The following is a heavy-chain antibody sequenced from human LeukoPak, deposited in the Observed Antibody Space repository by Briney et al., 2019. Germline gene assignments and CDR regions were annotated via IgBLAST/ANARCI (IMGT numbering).Heavy chain of an antibody. CDR1: GFTFSSYS. D-gene: IGHD1-26*01. CDR2: IGSSDSTT. J-gene: IGHJ3*02. Sequence: GGSLRLSCAASGFTFSSYSMNWVRQAPGKGLEWLSYIGSSDSTTHYADSVKGRFTISRDNAKNSLYLQMNSLRAEDTAVYYCARGGSYLSAFDIWGQGTMVTVSS. CDR3: ARGGSYLSAFDI. V-gene: IGHV3-48*04.